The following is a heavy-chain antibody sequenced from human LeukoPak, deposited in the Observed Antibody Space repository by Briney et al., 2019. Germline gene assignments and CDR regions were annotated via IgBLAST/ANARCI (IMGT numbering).Heavy chain of an antibody. CDR3: TRDLRGNSDY. CDR1: GFTFGDYA. CDR2: IRSKAYGGTT. V-gene: IGHV3-49*04. Sequence: GGSLRLSCTASGFTFGDYAMSWVRQAPGKGLEWVGFIRSKAYGGTTEYAASVKGRFSISRDDSKTIAYLQMNSLKTEDTAVYYGTRDLRGNSDYWGQGTLVTVSS. J-gene: IGHJ4*02. D-gene: IGHD4-23*01.